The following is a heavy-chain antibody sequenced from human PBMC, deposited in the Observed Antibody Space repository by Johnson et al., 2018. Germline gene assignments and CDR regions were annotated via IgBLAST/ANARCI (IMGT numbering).Heavy chain of an antibody. CDR2: INSDASSA. CDR3: ARDINGYRSVGDV. CDR1: GFTFSSYW. Sequence: VQLQESGGGLVQPGGSLRLSCAASGFTFSSYWMFWVRQAPGKGLVWVSRINSDASSASYADSVKGRFTIARDNAKNTLYLQMNRLRPEDTAVYYWARDINGYRSVGDVGGQGTTVTVSS. J-gene: IGHJ6*02. V-gene: IGHV3-74*01. D-gene: IGHD5-24*01.